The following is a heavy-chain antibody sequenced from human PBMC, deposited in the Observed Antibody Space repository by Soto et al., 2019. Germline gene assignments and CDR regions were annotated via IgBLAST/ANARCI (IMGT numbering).Heavy chain of an antibody. CDR1: GGSFSGYY. D-gene: IGHD3-10*01. CDR3: ARVPWFGELFRNWFDP. J-gene: IGHJ5*02. Sequence: SETLSLTCAVYGGSFSGYYWSWIRQPPGKGLEWIGEINHSGSTNYNPSLKSRVTISVDTSKNQFSLKLSSVTAADTAVYYCARVPWFGELFRNWFDPWGQGTLVTVSS. CDR2: INHSGST. V-gene: IGHV4-34*01.